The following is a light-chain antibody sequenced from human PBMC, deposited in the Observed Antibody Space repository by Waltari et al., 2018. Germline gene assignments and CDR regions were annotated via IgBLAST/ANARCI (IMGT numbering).Light chain of an antibody. J-gene: IGLJ2*01. CDR1: RSNIGSNP. CDR3: STWDDGLAGGVV. V-gene: IGLV1-44*01. Sequence: QAVLPQPPSASGTPGQTVTLSCSGSRSNIGSNPFTWYQQLPGTTPKVLIYNNDQRPSGVPDRFSGSKSGTSVSLAISGLQSDDEADYYCSTWDDGLAGGVVFGGGTKLTVL. CDR2: NND.